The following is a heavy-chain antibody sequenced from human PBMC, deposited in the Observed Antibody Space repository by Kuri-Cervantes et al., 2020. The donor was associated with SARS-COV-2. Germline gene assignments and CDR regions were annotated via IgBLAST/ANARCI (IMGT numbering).Heavy chain of an antibody. V-gene: IGHV4-4*07. D-gene: IGHD6-19*01. CDR1: GGSISSSY. Sequence: GSLRLSCTVSGGSISSSYWTWIRQPAGKGLEWIGRIYTSGNTNYNPSLKSRVTMSVDTSKNQLSLKVSSVTAADTAVYYCARGRYSSYYYYYMDVWDKGATVTVSS. J-gene: IGHJ6*03. CDR3: ARGRYSSYYYYYMDV. CDR2: IYTSGNT.